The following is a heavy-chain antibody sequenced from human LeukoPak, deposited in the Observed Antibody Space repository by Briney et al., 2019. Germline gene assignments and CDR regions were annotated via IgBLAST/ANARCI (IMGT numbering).Heavy chain of an antibody. V-gene: IGHV3-11*01. CDR1: GGSISSYY. CDR2: ISSSGSTI. CDR3: ARALLRFLEWSPGDY. J-gene: IGHJ4*02. Sequence: LSLTCTVSGGSISSYYWSWIRQAPGKGLEWVSYISSSGSTIYYADSVKGRFTISRDNAKNSLYLQMNSLRAEDTAVYYCARALLRFLEWSPGDYWGQGTLVTVSS. D-gene: IGHD3-3*01.